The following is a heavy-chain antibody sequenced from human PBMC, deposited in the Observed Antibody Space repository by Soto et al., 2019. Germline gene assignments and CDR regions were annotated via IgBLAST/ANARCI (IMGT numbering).Heavy chain of an antibody. J-gene: IGHJ3*02. V-gene: IGHV3-48*01. CDR3: ARSVRVPPTYHYGEPTDAFDI. CDR1: GFTFSSYW. D-gene: IGHD4-17*01. CDR2: ISSSSSTI. Sequence: GGSLRLSCAASGFTFSSYWMSWVRQAPGKGLEWVSYISSSSSTIYYADSVKGRFTISRDNAKNSLYLQMNSLRAEDTAVYYCARSVRVPPTYHYGEPTDAFDIWGQGTMVIVSS.